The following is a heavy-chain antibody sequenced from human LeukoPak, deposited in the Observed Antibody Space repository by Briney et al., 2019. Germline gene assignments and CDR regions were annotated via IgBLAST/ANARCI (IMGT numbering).Heavy chain of an antibody. CDR3: ATEGGIAAAGTGVDFDY. CDR2: ISAYNGNT. CDR1: GYTFTSYG. Sequence: GASVKVSCKASGYTFTSYGISWVRQAPGQGLEWMGWISAYNGNTNYAQKLQGRVTMTTDTSTSTAYMELRSLRSEDTAVYYCATEGGIAAAGTGVDFDYWGQGTLVTVSS. V-gene: IGHV1-18*01. J-gene: IGHJ4*02. D-gene: IGHD6-13*01.